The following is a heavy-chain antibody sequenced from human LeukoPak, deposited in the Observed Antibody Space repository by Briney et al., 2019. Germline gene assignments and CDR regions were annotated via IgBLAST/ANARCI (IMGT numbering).Heavy chain of an antibody. V-gene: IGHV4-39*01. CDR2: IYYSGST. D-gene: IGHD1-1*01. J-gene: IGHJ4*02. CDR1: GGSISSSSYY. CDR3: ARARERGYPLYYFDF. Sequence: PLETPSPTLTVSGGSISSSSYYLGLIPQPPREGLEWIGSIYYSGSTYYNPSLKSRVTISVDTSKNQFSLKLSSVTAADTAFYYCARARERGYPLYYFDFWGQGALVTVSS.